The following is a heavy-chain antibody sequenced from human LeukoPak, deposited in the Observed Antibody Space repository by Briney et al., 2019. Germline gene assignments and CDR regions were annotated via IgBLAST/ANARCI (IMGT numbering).Heavy chain of an antibody. D-gene: IGHD6-19*01. CDR3: ARDVGGGYSSGQNFDY. J-gene: IGHJ4*02. CDR1: GFTFSSYS. CDR2: ISYDGSNK. Sequence: GGSLRLSCAASGFTFSSYSMHWVRQAPGKGLEWVAVISYDGSNKYYADSVKGRFTISRDNSKNTLYLQVNSLRDEDTAIYYCARDVGGGYSSGQNFDYWGQGTLVTVSS. V-gene: IGHV3-30-3*01.